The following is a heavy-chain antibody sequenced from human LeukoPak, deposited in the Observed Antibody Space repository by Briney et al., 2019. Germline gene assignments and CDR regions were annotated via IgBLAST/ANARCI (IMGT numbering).Heavy chain of an antibody. V-gene: IGHV1-8*01. CDR3: ARVRVLFGEFVFDAFDI. J-gene: IGHJ3*02. CDR1: GYTFTSYD. Sequence: ASVKVSCKASGYTFTSYDINWVRQATGQGLEWMGWMNPNSGNTGYAQKFQGRVTMTRNTSISTAYMELSSLRSEDTAVYYCARVRVLFGEFVFDAFDIWGQGTMVTVSS. D-gene: IGHD3-10*01. CDR2: MNPNSGNT.